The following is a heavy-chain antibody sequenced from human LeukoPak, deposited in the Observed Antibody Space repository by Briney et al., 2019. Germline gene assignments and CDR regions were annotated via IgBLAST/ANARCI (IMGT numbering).Heavy chain of an antibody. Sequence: GGSLRLSCAASGFTFTTHGFHWVRQAPGKGLEWVALIYSDGSRTYYADSVKGRFTVSRDDSKNTLFLQMDSLRPDDTAVYYCARDIARGRLAVWGQGTTVTVSS. V-gene: IGHV3-33*01. CDR2: IYSDGSRT. D-gene: IGHD3-10*01. J-gene: IGHJ6*02. CDR3: ARDIARGRLAV. CDR1: GFTFTTHG.